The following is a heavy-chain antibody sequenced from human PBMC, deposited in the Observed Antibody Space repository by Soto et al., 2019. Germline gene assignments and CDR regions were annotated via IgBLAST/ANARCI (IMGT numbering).Heavy chain of an antibody. D-gene: IGHD6-13*01. Sequence: RASVKVSCKVSGYTLTELSMHWVRQAPGKGLEWMGGFDPEDGETIYAQKFQGRVTITRDTSASTAYMELSSLRSEDTAVYYCARGIAPYYFDYWGQGTLVTVSS. CDR2: FDPEDGET. CDR3: ARGIAPYYFDY. V-gene: IGHV1-24*01. J-gene: IGHJ4*02. CDR1: GYTLTELS.